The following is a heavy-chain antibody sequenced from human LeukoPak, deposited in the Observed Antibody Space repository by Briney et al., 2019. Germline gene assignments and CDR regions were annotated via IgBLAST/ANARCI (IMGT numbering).Heavy chain of an antibody. CDR3: ARSGGYYYYGIDV. V-gene: IGHV4-59*07. D-gene: IGHD1-26*01. Sequence: WDTLSLPCTVSGGSISSYYWIWIRQPPGMGLEGIGDHYYSGSTNYNPSLQSRVNISVDTSKNHFLLKLTSVAASHTAVYYCARSGGYYYYGIDVWGQKTPVTVSS. CDR2: HYYSGST. J-gene: IGHJ6*02. CDR1: GGSISSYY.